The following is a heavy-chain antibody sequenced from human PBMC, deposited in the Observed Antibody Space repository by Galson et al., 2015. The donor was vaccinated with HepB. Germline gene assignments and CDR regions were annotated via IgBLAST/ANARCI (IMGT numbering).Heavy chain of an antibody. D-gene: IGHD3-10*02. CDR1: GFNLGSYG. CDR2: TWYDRTDK. V-gene: IGHV3-33*06. CDR3: VKDRGMGSAWHVLEH. Sequence: SLRLSCAASGFNLGSYGMHWVRQAPGKGLEWVAVTWYDRTDKKYAESVKGRFTISRDNSKNTLYLQMNSVRVEDTAVYYCVKDRGMGSAWHVLEHWGQGTVVTVPS. J-gene: IGHJ3*01.